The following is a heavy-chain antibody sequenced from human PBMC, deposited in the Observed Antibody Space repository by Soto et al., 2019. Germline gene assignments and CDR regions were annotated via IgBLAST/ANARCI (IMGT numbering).Heavy chain of an antibody. V-gene: IGHV5-51*01. Sequence: GESLKISCKASGYSFTSYWIGWVRQVPGEGLEWMGIIYPGDSEIRYNPSFQGQVTISADKSIPTAYLQWSRLAASDTAMYYCARHSEDTVTPDFWGRGTLVTVSS. J-gene: IGHJ4*02. CDR3: ARHSEDTVTPDF. D-gene: IGHD4-17*01. CDR1: GYSFTSYW. CDR2: IYPGDSEI.